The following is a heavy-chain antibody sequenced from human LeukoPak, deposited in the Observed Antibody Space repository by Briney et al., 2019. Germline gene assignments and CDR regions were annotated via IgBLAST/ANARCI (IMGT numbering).Heavy chain of an antibody. Sequence: PGGSLRLSCTASGFTFTSYWMQWVRQAPGEGLGWVSCINNDGSSTNYADSVKGRFTISRDNSKNTVYLQMDSLRTEDTAVYYCAREGDYYDSSGYFAPLDYWGQGTLVTVSS. J-gene: IGHJ4*02. CDR1: GFTFTSYW. CDR3: AREGDYYDSSGYFAPLDY. CDR2: INNDGSST. V-gene: IGHV3-74*01. D-gene: IGHD3-22*01.